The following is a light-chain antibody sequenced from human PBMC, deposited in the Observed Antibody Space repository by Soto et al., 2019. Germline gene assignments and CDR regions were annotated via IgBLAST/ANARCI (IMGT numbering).Light chain of an antibody. CDR3: CSYAGTVAWL. J-gene: IGLJ3*02. CDR1: NSDVGGYNY. V-gene: IGLV2-11*01. Sequence: QSALTQPRSVSGSPGQSATISCTGTNSDVGGYNYVSWYQQHPGRAPKLIIYDVSKRPSGVPDRFSGSKSGNTASLTLSGPQVEVEAAYYCCSYAGTVAWLFGGGTKLTLL. CDR2: DVS.